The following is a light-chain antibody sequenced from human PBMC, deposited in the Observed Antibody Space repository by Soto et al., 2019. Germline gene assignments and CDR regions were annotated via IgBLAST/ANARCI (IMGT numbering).Light chain of an antibody. CDR3: SSYTSSSTLA. J-gene: IGLJ1*01. Sequence: QSVLTQPASVSGSPGQSITISCTGTSSDVGGYNYVSLYQQHPGKAPKLMIYEVSNRPSGVSNRFSGSKSGNTASLTISGLQAEDEADYYCSSYTSSSTLAFGTGTKVTVL. CDR1: SSDVGGYNY. V-gene: IGLV2-14*01. CDR2: EVS.